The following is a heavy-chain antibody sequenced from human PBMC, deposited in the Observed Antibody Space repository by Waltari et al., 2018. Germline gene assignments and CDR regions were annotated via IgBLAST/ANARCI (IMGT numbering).Heavy chain of an antibody. CDR1: GFMCSSKS. Sequence: EVQLVESGGGLVQPGGSLRPSCVASGFMCSSKSMSWVRQAPGKGLEWVSSISGDNTYTYYSGSVKGRFTISSDNAKNSLYLQMNSLRAEDTAVYYCARLYAGYGDYGGYFDYWGQGTLVTVSS. CDR2: ISGDNTYT. V-gene: IGHV3-21*01. D-gene: IGHD4-17*01. J-gene: IGHJ4*02. CDR3: ARLYAGYGDYGGYFDY.